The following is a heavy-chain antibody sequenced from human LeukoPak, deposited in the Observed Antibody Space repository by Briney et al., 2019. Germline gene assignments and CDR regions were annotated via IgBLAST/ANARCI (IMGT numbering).Heavy chain of an antibody. J-gene: IGHJ4*02. CDR2: IYGDGTT. Sequence: PGGSLRLSCAASGFTVSSNYMSWVRQSPGKGLEWVSVIYGDGTTYYADSVKGRFTISRDNSKNTLYLQMNSLRAEGTAVYYCARGYGSGSPTNFDYWGQGTLVTVSS. CDR3: ARGYGSGSPTNFDY. V-gene: IGHV3-66*01. D-gene: IGHD3-10*01. CDR1: GFTVSSNY.